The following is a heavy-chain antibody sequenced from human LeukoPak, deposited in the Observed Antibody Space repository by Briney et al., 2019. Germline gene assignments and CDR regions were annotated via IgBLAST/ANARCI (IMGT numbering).Heavy chain of an antibody. CDR2: INHSGST. CDR1: GGSFSGYY. V-gene: IGHV4-34*01. Sequence: PSETLSLTCAVYGGSFSGYYWSWIRQPPGKGLEWIGEINHSGSTNYNPSLKSRVTISVDTSKNQFSLKLSSVTAADTAVYYCARLEGGDYGDYWGQGTLVTVSS. D-gene: IGHD3-16*01. CDR3: ARLEGGDYGDY. J-gene: IGHJ4*02.